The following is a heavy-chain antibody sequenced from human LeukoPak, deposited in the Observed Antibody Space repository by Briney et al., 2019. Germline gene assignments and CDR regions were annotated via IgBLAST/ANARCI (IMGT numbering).Heavy chain of an antibody. Sequence: SVKLSCTASGGTFSSYTISWVRQAPGQGLEWMGRIIPIRGIANYAQKFQGRVTITADKSTSTAYMELSSLRSEDTAVYYCARGAREYYYDSSGFVDYWGQGTLVTVSS. D-gene: IGHD3-22*01. CDR2: IIPIRGIA. CDR1: GGTFSSYT. V-gene: IGHV1-69*02. CDR3: ARGAREYYYDSSGFVDY. J-gene: IGHJ4*02.